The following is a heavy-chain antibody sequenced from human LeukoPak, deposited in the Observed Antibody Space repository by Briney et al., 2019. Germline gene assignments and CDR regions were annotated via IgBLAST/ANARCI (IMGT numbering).Heavy chain of an antibody. Sequence: ASVKVSCKASGYTFTGYYMHWVRQAPGQGLEWMGVINPSGGSTSYAQKFQGRVTMTRDTSTSTVYMELSSLRSEDTAVYYCARVWDTAVMDYWGQGTLVTVSS. V-gene: IGHV1-46*01. CDR2: INPSGGST. CDR1: GYTFTGYY. D-gene: IGHD5-18*01. J-gene: IGHJ4*02. CDR3: ARVWDTAVMDY.